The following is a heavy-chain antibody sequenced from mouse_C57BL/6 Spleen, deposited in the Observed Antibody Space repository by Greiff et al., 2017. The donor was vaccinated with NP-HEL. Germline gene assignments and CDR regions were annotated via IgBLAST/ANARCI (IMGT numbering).Heavy chain of an antibody. V-gene: IGHV3-6*01. CDR1: GYSITSGYY. J-gene: IGHJ2*01. Sequence: EVQLQESGPGLVKPSQSLSLTCSVTGYSITSGYYWNWIRQFPGNKLEWMGYISYDGSNNYNPSLKNRIPITRDTSKTQFFLKLKSVTTEDTATYYCASPNLDEGYYFDYWGQGTTLTVSS. CDR3: ASPNLDEGYYFDY. D-gene: IGHD4-1*01. CDR2: ISYDGSN.